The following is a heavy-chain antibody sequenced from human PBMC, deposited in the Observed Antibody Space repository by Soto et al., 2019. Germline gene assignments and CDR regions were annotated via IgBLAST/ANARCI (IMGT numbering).Heavy chain of an antibody. D-gene: IGHD5-12*01. CDR1: GYSFGAYW. J-gene: IGHJ6*02. V-gene: IGHV5-51*01. CDR2: IFPGGAET. CDR3: ATPGGFGMDV. Sequence: GESLKISCQGSGYSFGAYWIGWVRHKAGKGLEWMGIIFPGGAETRYSPSFQGHIAISADKSISTAYLRWSSLKASDTGMYYCATPGGFGMDVWGQGTTVTVSS.